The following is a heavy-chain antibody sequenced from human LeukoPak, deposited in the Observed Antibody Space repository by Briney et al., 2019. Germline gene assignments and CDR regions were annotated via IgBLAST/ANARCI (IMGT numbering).Heavy chain of an antibody. D-gene: IGHD3-10*02. V-gene: IGHV4-61*02. CDR3: ARVFDGNDAFDI. CDR1: GGSLSSGSYY. J-gene: IGHJ3*02. CDR2: IYTSGST. Sequence: SETLSLTCTVSGGSLSSGSYYWSWIRQPAGKGLEWIGRIYTSGSTNYNPSLKSRVTISVDTSKNQFSLKLSSVTAADTAVYYCARVFDGNDAFDIWGQGTMVTVSS.